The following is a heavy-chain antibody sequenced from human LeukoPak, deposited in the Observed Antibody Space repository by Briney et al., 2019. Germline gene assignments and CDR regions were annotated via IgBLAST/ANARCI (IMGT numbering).Heavy chain of an antibody. Sequence: PGGSLRLSCAASGFTFSSYSMNWVRQAPGKGLEWVSSISSSSSYIYYADSVKGRFTISRDNAKNSLYLQMNSLRAEDTAVYYCARDLIYCSDGSCQLDYWGQGTLVTVSS. D-gene: IGHD2-15*01. J-gene: IGHJ4*02. CDR2: ISSSSSYI. CDR1: GFTFSSYS. V-gene: IGHV3-21*01. CDR3: ARDLIYCSDGSCQLDY.